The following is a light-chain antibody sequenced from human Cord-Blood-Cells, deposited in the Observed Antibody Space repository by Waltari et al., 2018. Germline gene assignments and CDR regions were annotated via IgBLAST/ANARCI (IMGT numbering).Light chain of an antibody. CDR2: AAS. CDR1: QSISSY. CDR3: QQSYSTPPT. V-gene: IGKV1-39*01. Sequence: DIQMTQSPSSLPASVGDRVTITCRASQSISSYLNWYQQKPGKAPKLLIYAASSLQSAVPSRFSGSGSGTDFTLTISSLQPEDSATYYCQQSYSTPPTFGQATTVEIK. J-gene: IGKJ1*01.